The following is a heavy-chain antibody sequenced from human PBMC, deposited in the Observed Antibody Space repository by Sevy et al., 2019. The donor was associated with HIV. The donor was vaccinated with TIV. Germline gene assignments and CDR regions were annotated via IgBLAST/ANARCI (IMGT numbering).Heavy chain of an antibody. J-gene: IGHJ6*03. CDR2: ISSSSSTI. V-gene: IGHV3-48*02. Sequence: GGSLRLSCAASGFTFSSYSMNWVRQAPGKGLEWVSYISSSSSTIYYADSVKGRFTISRDNAKNSLYLQMNSLRDEETAVYYCAREGYYYDSSGYSYYYMDVWGKGTTVTVSS. D-gene: IGHD3-22*01. CDR3: AREGYYYDSSGYSYYYMDV. CDR1: GFTFSSYS.